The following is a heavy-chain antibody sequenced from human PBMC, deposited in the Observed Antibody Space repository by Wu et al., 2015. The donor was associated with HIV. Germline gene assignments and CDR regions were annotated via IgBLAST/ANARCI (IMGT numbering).Heavy chain of an antibody. D-gene: IGHD6-13*01. CDR2: INPSGGST. J-gene: IGHJ2*01. CDR3: ARDTGIAAAEWYWYFDL. CDR1: GYTFTSYY. Sequence: VQLVQSGAEVKKPGASVKVSCKASGYTFTSYYMHWVRQAPGQGLEWMGIINPSGGSTSYAQKFQGRVTMTRDTSTSTAYMELSSLRSEDTAVYYCARDTGIAAAEWYWYFDLWGRGTLVTVSS. V-gene: IGHV1-46*01.